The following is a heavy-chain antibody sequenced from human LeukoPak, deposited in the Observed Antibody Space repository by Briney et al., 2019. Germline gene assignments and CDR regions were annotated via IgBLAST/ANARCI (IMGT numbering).Heavy chain of an antibody. Sequence: GGSLRLSCAASGFTFSNYSMKWVRQAAGKGLEWVSSISSTSDYIYYADSVKGRFTISRDNAKNSLYLQMNSLRAEDTAVYYCARKASGIYYYYMDVWGKGTTVTVSS. CDR2: ISSTSDYI. CDR1: GFTFSNYS. D-gene: IGHD3-10*01. CDR3: ARKASGIYYYYMDV. V-gene: IGHV3-21*01. J-gene: IGHJ6*03.